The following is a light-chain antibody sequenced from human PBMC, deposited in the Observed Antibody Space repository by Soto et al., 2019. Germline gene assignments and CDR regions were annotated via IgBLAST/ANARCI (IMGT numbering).Light chain of an antibody. CDR1: KSISSY. CDR2: AAS. J-gene: IGKJ2*01. CDR3: QQSYSTPYT. Sequence: DIQMTQSPSSLSASVGERLTITCRTSKSISSYLNWYQQKPGKAPKLLIYAASSLQSGVPSRFSGSGSGTDFTLTISSLQPEDFATYYCQQSYSTPYTFGQGTKLEIK. V-gene: IGKV1-39*01.